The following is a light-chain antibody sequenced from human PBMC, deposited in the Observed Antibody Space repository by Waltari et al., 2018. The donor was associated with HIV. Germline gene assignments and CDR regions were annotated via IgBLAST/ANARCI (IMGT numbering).Light chain of an antibody. CDR1: RSNIGSNT. Sequence: QSVLTQPPSASGTPGQRVTISCSGSRSNIGSNTINWYQQLPGTSPKLLIHSNKPRPSGVPDRVSGSKSGTSASLAISGLQSEDEADYYCAAWDDSLNGQVFGGGTKLTVL. CDR2: SNK. J-gene: IGLJ3*02. CDR3: AAWDDSLNGQV. V-gene: IGLV1-44*01.